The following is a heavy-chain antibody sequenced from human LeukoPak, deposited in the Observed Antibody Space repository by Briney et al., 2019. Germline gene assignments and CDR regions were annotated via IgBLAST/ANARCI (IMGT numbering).Heavy chain of an antibody. V-gene: IGHV3-23*01. Sequence: GGSLRLSCAASGFTFSSFAMSWVRQAPGKGLEWVSAISGSGGSTYYADSVKGRFTISRDNSKNTLYLQMNSLRAEDTAVYYCAKDISSGWCFDYWGQGTLVTVSS. CDR1: GFTFSSFA. J-gene: IGHJ4*02. CDR2: ISGSGGST. CDR3: AKDISSGWCFDY. D-gene: IGHD6-19*01.